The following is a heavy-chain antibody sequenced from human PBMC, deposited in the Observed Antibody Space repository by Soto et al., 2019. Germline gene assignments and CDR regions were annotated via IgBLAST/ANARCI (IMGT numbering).Heavy chain of an antibody. V-gene: IGHV3-74*01. CDR1: GFTLSSYW. CDR3: ARDPGTGYYDSSGYYYD. CDR2: INSDGSST. Sequence: EVQLVESGGGLVQPGGSLRLSCAASGFTLSSYWMHWVRQAPGKGLVWVSRINSDGSSTSYADSAKGRFTITRDNAKNTLYLQMNSLRAEDTAVYYCARDPGTGYYDSSGYYYDWGQGTLVTVSS. D-gene: IGHD3-22*01. J-gene: IGHJ4*02.